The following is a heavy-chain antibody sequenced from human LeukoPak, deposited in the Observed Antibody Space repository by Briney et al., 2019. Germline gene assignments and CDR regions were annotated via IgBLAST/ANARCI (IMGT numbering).Heavy chain of an antibody. J-gene: IGHJ3*01. V-gene: IGHV4-59*01. CDR1: GCSITSYY. D-gene: IGHD3-22*01. CDR3: ARESGHSSGYDAFDV. CDR2: IYYSYGS. Sequence: SETLSLTCTVTGCSITSYYWSWIRQPPGKGLDWIGYIYYSYGSNYKPPLRSRVTMSRDTYKNQISLMLSSVTAADTAVYYCARESGHSSGYDAFDVWGQGTKVSVSS.